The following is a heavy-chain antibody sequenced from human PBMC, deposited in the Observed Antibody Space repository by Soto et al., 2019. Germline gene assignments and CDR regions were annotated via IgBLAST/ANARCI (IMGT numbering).Heavy chain of an antibody. CDR3: AAGEASSRNLAPYYLDF. J-gene: IGHJ4*02. CDR1: DGSVSSGSYY. D-gene: IGHD6-13*01. CDR2: IYSSGST. Sequence: SETLSLTCTVSDGSVSSGSYYWTWIRQPPGKGLEWIGYIYSSGSTLYNPSLKSRVIISVDQSKNQFSLKLLSVTTADTAVYFCAAGEASSRNLAPYYLDFWGQGTLVTVSS. V-gene: IGHV4-61*01.